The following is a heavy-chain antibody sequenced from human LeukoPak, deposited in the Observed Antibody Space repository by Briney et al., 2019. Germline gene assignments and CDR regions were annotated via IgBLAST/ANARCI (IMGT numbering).Heavy chain of an antibody. Sequence: SQTLSLTCTVSGGSISSGDYYWSWIRQPPGTGLEWIGYIYYSGSTYYNPSLKSRVTISVDTSKNQFSLKLNSVTAADTAVYYCARGRYYDILTGYYHLQPFDYWGQGTLVTVSS. J-gene: IGHJ4*02. D-gene: IGHD3-9*01. CDR3: ARGRYYDILTGYYHLQPFDY. V-gene: IGHV4-30-4*01. CDR2: IYYSGST. CDR1: GGSISSGDYY.